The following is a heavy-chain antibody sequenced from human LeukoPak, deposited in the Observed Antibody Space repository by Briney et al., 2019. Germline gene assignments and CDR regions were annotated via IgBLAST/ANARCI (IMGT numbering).Heavy chain of an antibody. D-gene: IGHD3-22*01. V-gene: IGHV3-48*01. CDR3: ARDPSYYDSSGYLDY. J-gene: IGHJ4*02. Sequence: GGSLRLSCAASGFTFSSYSMNWVRQAPGKGLEWVSYTSSSSSTIYYADSVKGRFTISRDNAKNSLYLQMNSLRSEDTAVYYCARDPSYYDSSGYLDYWGQGTLVTVSS. CDR2: TSSSSSTI. CDR1: GFTFSSYS.